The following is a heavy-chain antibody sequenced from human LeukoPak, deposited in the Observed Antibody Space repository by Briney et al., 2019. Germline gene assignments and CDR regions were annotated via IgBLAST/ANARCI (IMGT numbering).Heavy chain of an antibody. Sequence: GESLKISCKGSGYSFSSYWIGWVRQMPGKGLEWMGIIYPGDSDTRYSPSFQGHVTISADKSISTAYLQWSSLKASDTAMYYCARRAYYDSSGYYRYFDYWGQGTLVTVSS. CDR1: GYSFSSYW. D-gene: IGHD3-22*01. V-gene: IGHV5-51*01. CDR3: ARRAYYDSSGYYRYFDY. J-gene: IGHJ4*02. CDR2: IYPGDSDT.